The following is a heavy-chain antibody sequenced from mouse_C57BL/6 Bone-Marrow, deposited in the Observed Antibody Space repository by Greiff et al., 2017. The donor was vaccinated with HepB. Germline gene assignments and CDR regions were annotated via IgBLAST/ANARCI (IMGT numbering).Heavy chain of an antibody. CDR3: ARQGGPFAY. Sequence: EVNVVESGGDLVKPGGSLKLSCAASGFTFSSYGMSWVRQTPDKRLEWVATISSGGSYTYYPDSVKGRFTISRDNAKNTLYLQMSSLKSEDTAMYYCARQGGPFAYWGQGTLVTVSA. V-gene: IGHV5-6*01. CDR2: ISSGGSYT. D-gene: IGHD3-3*01. CDR1: GFTFSSYG. J-gene: IGHJ3*01.